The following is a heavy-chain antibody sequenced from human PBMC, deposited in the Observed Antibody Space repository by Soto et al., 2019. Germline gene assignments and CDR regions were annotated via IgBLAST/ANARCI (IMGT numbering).Heavy chain of an antibody. J-gene: IGHJ6*02. Sequence: SVKVSCKASGGTFSSYAISWVRQAPGQGLEWMGGIIPIFGTANYAQKFQGRVTITADESTSTAYMELSSLRSEDTAVYYCARPMTIAAAGNYYYGMDVWGQGTTVTVSS. CDR3: ARPMTIAAAGNYYYGMDV. CDR1: GGTFSSYA. D-gene: IGHD6-13*01. V-gene: IGHV1-69*13. CDR2: IIPIFGTA.